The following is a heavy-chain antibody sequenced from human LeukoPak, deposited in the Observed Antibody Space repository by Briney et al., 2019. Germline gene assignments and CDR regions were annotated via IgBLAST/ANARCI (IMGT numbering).Heavy chain of an antibody. CDR3: AKDSWAYGPEY. V-gene: IGHV1-46*01. CDR1: GYTFSIYY. D-gene: IGHD4-17*01. CDR2: INPIGTT. Sequence: ASVKASCKASGYTFSIYYMHWVRQAPGQGLECMRQINPIGTTTYAHKFQGRVTMTRDTSTSTVNMDLSDLTSEDSAVYHCAKDSWAYGPEYWGQGTLLTVSS. J-gene: IGHJ4*02.